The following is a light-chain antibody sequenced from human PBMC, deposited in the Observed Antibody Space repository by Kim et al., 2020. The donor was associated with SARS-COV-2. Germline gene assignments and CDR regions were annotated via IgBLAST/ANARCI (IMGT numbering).Light chain of an antibody. J-gene: IGKJ1*01. CDR2: AAS. V-gene: IGKV1-27*01. Sequence: SASVGDRVTITGRASQDISNYLAWYQQKAGKVHKLLIYAASTLQSGVSSRFGGTGSGTDFTLTISSLQPEDVATYYCQKYYSDPLFGQGTKVDIK. CDR3: QKYYSDPL. CDR1: QDISNY.